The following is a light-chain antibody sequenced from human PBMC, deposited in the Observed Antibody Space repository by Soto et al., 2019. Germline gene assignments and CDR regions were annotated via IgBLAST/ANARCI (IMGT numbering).Light chain of an antibody. CDR3: SSYTRSSTRYV. J-gene: IGLJ1*01. CDR2: YVS. V-gene: IGLV2-14*01. CDR1: SSDGGGYNY. Sequence: QSALTQPASVSGSPGQSITISCTGTSSDGGGYNYVSWYQQHPGKAPKLMIYYVSNRPSGVSNRFSGSKSGNTASLTISGLQAEDEADDYCSSYTRSSTRYVFGTGTKVTV.